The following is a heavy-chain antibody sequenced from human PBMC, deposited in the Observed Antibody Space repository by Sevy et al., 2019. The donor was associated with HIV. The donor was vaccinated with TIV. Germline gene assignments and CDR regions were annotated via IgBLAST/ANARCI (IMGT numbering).Heavy chain of an antibody. CDR1: GYRFTDYY. V-gene: IGHV1-2*02. Sequence: ASVKVSCETSGYRFTDYYIHWVRQAPGQGLEWMGWINPNSDVTKSAKKFQDRVIMTKDTSISTVYMELRGLTFDDSAVYYCARDQEFCSTTTCYIGLDHWGHGSLVTVSS. CDR3: ARDQEFCSTTTCYIGLDH. J-gene: IGHJ4*01. D-gene: IGHD2-2*02. CDR2: INPNSDVT.